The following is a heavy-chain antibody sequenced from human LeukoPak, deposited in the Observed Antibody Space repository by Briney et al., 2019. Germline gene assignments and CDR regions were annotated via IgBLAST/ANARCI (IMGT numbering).Heavy chain of an antibody. CDR3: ARDRAAAARQPVAY. Sequence: GVSLRLSCAASGFTFSSYSMNGVRQAPGKGLEGVSSISITCTYIYYADSLKGRFTISRNNAKNSVHLQVNSLRAEDTAVYYCARDRAAAARQPVAYWGQGTLVTVYS. V-gene: IGHV3-21*01. CDR1: GFTFSSYS. CDR2: ISITCTYI. D-gene: IGHD6-13*01. J-gene: IGHJ4*02.